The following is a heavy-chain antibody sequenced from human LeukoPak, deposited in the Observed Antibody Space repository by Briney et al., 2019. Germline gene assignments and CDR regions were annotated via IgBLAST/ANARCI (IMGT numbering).Heavy chain of an antibody. J-gene: IGHJ4*02. CDR2: ISSNGGST. CDR1: GFTFSSYA. Sequence: GGSLRLSCAASGFTFSSYAMHWVRQAPGKGLEYVSAISSNGGSTYYANSVKGRFTISRDNSKNTLYLQMGSLRAEDMAVYYCARVRIAVAGLLDYWGQGTLVTVSS. V-gene: IGHV3-64*01. CDR3: ARVRIAVAGLLDY. D-gene: IGHD6-19*01.